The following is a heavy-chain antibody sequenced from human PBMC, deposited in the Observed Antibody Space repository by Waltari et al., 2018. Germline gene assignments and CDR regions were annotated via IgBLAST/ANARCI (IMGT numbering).Heavy chain of an antibody. CDR2: IRSKAYGGTT. CDR1: GFTFGDYA. D-gene: IGHD3-3*01. CDR3: TRIRITIFGVVKIGDY. J-gene: IGHJ4*02. V-gene: IGHV3-49*04. Sequence: EVQLVESGGGLVQPGRSLRLSCTASGFTFGDYAMRWVRQAPGKGLGWVGFIRSKAYGGTTEYAASVKGRFTISRDDSKSIAYLQMNSLKTEDTAVYYCTRIRITIFGVVKIGDYWGQGTLVTVSS.